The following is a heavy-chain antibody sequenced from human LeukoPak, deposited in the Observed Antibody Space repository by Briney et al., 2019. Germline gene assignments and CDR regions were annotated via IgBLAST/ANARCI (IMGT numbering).Heavy chain of an antibody. V-gene: IGHV3-23*01. CDR1: GFTFSSYA. J-gene: IGHJ4*02. Sequence: GGSLRLSCAASGFTFSSYAMSWVRQAPGKGLEWVSAISGSGGSTYYADSVKGRFTISRDNTKSSLYLQMNSLRAKDTAVYYCARDLSTVIAHVLYFDSWGQGALVTVSS. CDR3: ARDLSTVIAHVLYFDS. D-gene: IGHD4-11*01. CDR2: ISGSGGST.